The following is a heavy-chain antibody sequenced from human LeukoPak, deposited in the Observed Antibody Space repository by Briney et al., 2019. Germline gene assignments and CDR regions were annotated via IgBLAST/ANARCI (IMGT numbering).Heavy chain of an antibody. CDR2: INAGNGNT. V-gene: IGHV1-3*01. D-gene: IGHD6-13*01. CDR3: ARASPGYSSSWYSPDAFDI. Sequence: ASVKVSCKASGYTFTSYAMHWVRQAPGQRLEWMGWINAGNGNTKYSQKFQGWVTMTRDTSISTAYMEPSRLRSDDTAVYYCARASPGYSSSWYSPDAFDIWGQGTMVTVSS. CDR1: GYTFTSYA. J-gene: IGHJ3*02.